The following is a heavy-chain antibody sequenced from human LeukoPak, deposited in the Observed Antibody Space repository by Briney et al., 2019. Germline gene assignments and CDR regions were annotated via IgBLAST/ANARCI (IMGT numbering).Heavy chain of an antibody. V-gene: IGHV4-39*07. D-gene: IGHD3-9*01. CDR3: AKIDSTAGGDY. CDR2: IDPSGTT. CDR1: GGSISSSSYF. Sequence: SETLSLTCTASGGSISSSSYFWGWIRQPPGKGLEWIGSIDPSGTTYYNPALKSRVTISLDTSKNHSSVRLSSVTAADTAVYYCAKIDSTAGGDYWGQGTLVTVSS. J-gene: IGHJ4*02.